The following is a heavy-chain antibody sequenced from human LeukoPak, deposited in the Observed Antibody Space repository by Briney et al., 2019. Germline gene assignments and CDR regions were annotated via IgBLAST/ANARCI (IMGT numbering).Heavy chain of an antibody. J-gene: IGHJ4*02. CDR1: GVSISSGNW. V-gene: IGHV4-4*02. CDR2: IYHSGNT. CDR3: AREGDYDILTGYYFIDS. Sequence: SGTLSLTCAVSGVSISSGNWWSWVRQPPGKGLEWIGEIYHSGNTNYNPSLKSRVTISVDWSKNHFSLKLSSVTAADTAVYYCAREGDYDILTGYYFIDSWGQGTLVTVSS. D-gene: IGHD3-9*01.